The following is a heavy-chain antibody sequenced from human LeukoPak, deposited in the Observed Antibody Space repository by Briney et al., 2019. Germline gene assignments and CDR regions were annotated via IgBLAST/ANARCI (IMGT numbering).Heavy chain of an antibody. V-gene: IGHV5-51*01. Sequence: GESLKISCKASRYTFISSWIGWVRQKPGKGLEWMGIIYPGDSDTRYSPSFEGQVTISVDKSLSTAYLQWSSLKASDTAMYYCARHGGYYYYYMDVWGKGTTVTISS. D-gene: IGHD3-10*01. CDR1: RYTFISSW. CDR2: IYPGDSDT. J-gene: IGHJ6*03. CDR3: ARHGGYYYYYMDV.